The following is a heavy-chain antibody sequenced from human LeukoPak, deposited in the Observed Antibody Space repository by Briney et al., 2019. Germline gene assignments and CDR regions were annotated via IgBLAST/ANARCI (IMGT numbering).Heavy chain of an antibody. Sequence: GGSLRLSCAASGFTFRSYWMTWVRQYPGKGLEWVANIKQDGSETYYADSVKGRFTISRDNAKRSLYLQMNSRRAEDTAVYYCARDGELGSPADAFDIWGQGTMVTVSS. CDR2: IKQDGSET. V-gene: IGHV3-7*01. J-gene: IGHJ3*02. CDR3: ARDGELGSPADAFDI. CDR1: GFTFRSYW. D-gene: IGHD1-26*01.